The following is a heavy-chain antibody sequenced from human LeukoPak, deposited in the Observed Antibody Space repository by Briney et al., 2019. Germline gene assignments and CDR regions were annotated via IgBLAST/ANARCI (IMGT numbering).Heavy chain of an antibody. CDR2: IIPIFGTA. J-gene: IGHJ4*02. V-gene: IGHV1-69*13. CDR1: GGTFSSYA. CDR3: ARRGSGSYSVHY. Sequence: ASVKVSCKASGGTFSSYAISWVRQAPGQGLEWMGGIIPIFGTANYAQKFQGRVTITADESTSTAYMELSSLRSEDTAVYYCARRGSGSYSVHYWGQGTLVTVSS. D-gene: IGHD3-10*01.